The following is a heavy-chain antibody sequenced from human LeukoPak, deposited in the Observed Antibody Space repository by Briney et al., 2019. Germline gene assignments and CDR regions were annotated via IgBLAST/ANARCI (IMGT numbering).Heavy chain of an antibody. J-gene: IGHJ4*02. Sequence: PGGSLRLSCAASGFAFSPFAMHWVRQAPGKGPEWVAAVSDDGRDSNYADSVKGRFTISRDNFKNTVSLQMNSLRAEDTAVYYCAKDAQRGFDYSNSLEHWGQGSLVTVSS. V-gene: IGHV3-30*14. CDR2: VSDDGRDS. CDR1: GFAFSPFA. D-gene: IGHD4-11*01. CDR3: AKDAQRGFDYSNSLEH.